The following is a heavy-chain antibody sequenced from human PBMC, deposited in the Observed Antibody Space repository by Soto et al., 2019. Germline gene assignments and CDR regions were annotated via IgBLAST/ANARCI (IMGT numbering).Heavy chain of an antibody. V-gene: IGHV3-23*01. CDR1: GFTFATYA. Sequence: GGSLRLSCAASGFTFATYAMSWVRQAPGKGLEWVSAISGSGSTTYYTDSVKGRFTISRDISQNTLYLQMNNLRAEDTAVYHCAKDRIPRDGAYDVSGYWGQGTLVTVSS. CDR2: ISGSGSTT. D-gene: IGHD5-12*01. CDR3: AKDRIPRDGAYDVSGY. J-gene: IGHJ4*02.